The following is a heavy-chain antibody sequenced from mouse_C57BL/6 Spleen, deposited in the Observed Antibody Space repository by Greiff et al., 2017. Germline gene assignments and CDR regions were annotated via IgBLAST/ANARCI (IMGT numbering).Heavy chain of an antibody. J-gene: IGHJ1*03. CDR2: IDPSDSYT. D-gene: IGHD2-1*01. CDR1: GYTFTSYW. V-gene: IGHV1-69*01. Sequence: QVQLQQPGAELVMPGASVKLSCKASGYTFTSYWMHWVKQRPGQGLEWIGEIDPSDSYTNYNQKFKGKSTLTVDKSSSTAYMPLSSLTSEDSAVYYCARGGGGNYGGYFDVWGTGTTVTVSS. CDR3: ARGGGGNYGGYFDV.